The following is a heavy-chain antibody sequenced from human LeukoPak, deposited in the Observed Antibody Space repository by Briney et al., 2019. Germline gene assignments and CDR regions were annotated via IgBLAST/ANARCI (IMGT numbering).Heavy chain of an antibody. CDR3: ASESNYYDSSGYGAFDI. D-gene: IGHD3-22*01. CDR1: GFTFSSYG. V-gene: IGHV3-33*01. CDR2: IWYDGSNK. Sequence: GGSLRLSCAASGFTFSSYGMHWVRRAPGKGLEWVAVIWYDGSNKYYADSVKGRFTISRDNSKNTLYLQMNSLRAEDTAVYYCASESNYYDSSGYGAFDIWGQGTMVTVSS. J-gene: IGHJ3*02.